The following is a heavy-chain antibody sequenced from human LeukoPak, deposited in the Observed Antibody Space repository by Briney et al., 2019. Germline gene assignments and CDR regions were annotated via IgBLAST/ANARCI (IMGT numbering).Heavy chain of an antibody. Sequence: ASVKVSCKASGYTFTGYYMHWVRQAPGQGLEWMGWINPNSGGTNYAQKFQGRVTMTRDTSISTAYMELSRLRSDDTAVYYCARPVVSYRVPGEYYFDYWGQGTLVTVSS. J-gene: IGHJ4*02. D-gene: IGHD3-10*01. CDR2: INPNSGGT. V-gene: IGHV1-2*02. CDR1: GYTFTGYY. CDR3: ARPVVSYRVPGEYYFDY.